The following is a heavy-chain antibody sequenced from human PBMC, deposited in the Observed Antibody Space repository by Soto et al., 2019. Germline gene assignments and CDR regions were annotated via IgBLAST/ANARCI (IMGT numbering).Heavy chain of an antibody. D-gene: IGHD6-6*01. V-gene: IGHV3-7*01. Sequence: GGSLRLSCAASRFPFSSYWMSWVRQAPGEGLEWLANIKPDGKQIYYVDSVKGRFTISRDNAKNSVYLQMNSLRAEDTAVYFCARIGYSSSSFDFWGQGTLVTVSS. CDR3: ARIGYSSSSFDF. CDR1: RFPFSSYW. CDR2: IKPDGKQI. J-gene: IGHJ4*02.